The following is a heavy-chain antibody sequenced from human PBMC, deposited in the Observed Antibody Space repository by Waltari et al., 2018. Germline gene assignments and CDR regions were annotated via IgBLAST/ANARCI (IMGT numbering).Heavy chain of an antibody. D-gene: IGHD2-15*01. J-gene: IGHJ2*01. CDR2: IYYSGST. CDR1: GGSLSSSSYY. Sequence: QLQLPESGPGLVKPSATLSLTCTVSGGSLSSSSYYWGWIRQPPGKGLEWIGSIYYSGSTYYNPSLKSRVTISVDTSKNQFSLKLSSVTAADTAVYYCARQLPRFDLWGRGTLVTVSS. V-gene: IGHV4-39*01. CDR3: ARQLPRFDL.